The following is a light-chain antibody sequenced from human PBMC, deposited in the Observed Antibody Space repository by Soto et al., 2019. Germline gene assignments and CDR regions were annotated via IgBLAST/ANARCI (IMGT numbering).Light chain of an antibody. Sequence: DIRMTQSPSSLSASVGDRVTITCRASRSISSYLNWYQQKPGKAPKLLIYAASSLQSGVPSRFSGSGSGTDFTLTISSLQPEDFATYYCQQSYSTPRAFGGGTKVDIK. CDR2: AAS. CDR3: QQSYSTPRA. V-gene: IGKV1-39*01. J-gene: IGKJ4*01. CDR1: RSISSY.